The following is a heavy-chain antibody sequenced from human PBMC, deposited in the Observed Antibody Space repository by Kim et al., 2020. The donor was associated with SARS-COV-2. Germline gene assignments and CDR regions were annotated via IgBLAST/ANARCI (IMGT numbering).Heavy chain of an antibody. CDR3: ARDGPPGYYYYYGMDV. J-gene: IGHJ6*02. Sequence: GSLRLSCAASGFTFSSYWMSWVRQAPGKGLEWVANIKQDGSEKYYVESVKGRFTISRDNAKNSVYLQMNSLRAEDTAVYYCARDGPPGYYYYYGMDVWGHRTTGTVS. V-gene: IGHV3-7*01. CDR1: GFTFSSYW. CDR2: IKQDGSEK.